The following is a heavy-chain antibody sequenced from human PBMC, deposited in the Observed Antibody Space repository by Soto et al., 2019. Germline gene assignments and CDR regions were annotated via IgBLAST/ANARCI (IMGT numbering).Heavy chain of an antibody. D-gene: IGHD2-2*01. J-gene: IGHJ3*01. V-gene: IGHV1-69*02. CDR3: SIGSWSAETFDV. CDR1: GGTFSTYT. CDR2: IIPMLTVR. Sequence: QVHLVQSGAEVKKPGSSVKVSCKAAGGTFSTYTLIWVRQAPGQGLKWMGRIIPMLTVRNSAQKFQGRVTLTADKSTSTAFMELTSLRSDDTAVYYCSIGSWSAETFDVWGQGTMATVSS.